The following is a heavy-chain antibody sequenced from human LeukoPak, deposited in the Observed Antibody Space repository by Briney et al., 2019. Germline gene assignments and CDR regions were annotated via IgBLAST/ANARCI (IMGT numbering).Heavy chain of an antibody. D-gene: IGHD3-10*01. V-gene: IGHV3-30-3*01. Sequence: PGGSLRLSCAASGFTFSSYAMHWVRQAPGKGLEWVAVISYDGSNKYYADSVKGRFTISRDNSKNTLYLQMNSLRAEDTAVYYCARDWYYYGSGSSYYFDYWGQGTLVTVSS. CDR2: ISYDGSNK. J-gene: IGHJ4*02. CDR1: GFTFSSYA. CDR3: ARDWYYYGSGSSYYFDY.